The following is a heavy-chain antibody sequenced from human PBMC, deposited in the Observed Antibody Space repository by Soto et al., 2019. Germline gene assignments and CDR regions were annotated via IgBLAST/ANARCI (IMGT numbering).Heavy chain of an antibody. J-gene: IGHJ4*02. D-gene: IGHD3-16*01. Sequence: SETLSLTCTVSGGSISSYYWSWIRQPPGKGLEWIGYIYYSGSTNYNPSLKSRVTISVDTSKNQFSLKLSSVTAADTAVYYCARDKDDYVWGRYFDYWGQGTLVTVSS. CDR3: ARDKDDYVWGRYFDY. V-gene: IGHV4-59*01. CDR1: GGSISSYY. CDR2: IYYSGST.